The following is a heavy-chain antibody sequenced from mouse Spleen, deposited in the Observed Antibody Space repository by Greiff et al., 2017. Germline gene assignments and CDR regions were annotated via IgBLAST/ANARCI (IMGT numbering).Heavy chain of an antibody. CDR3: ARQGSYYSYDGKAWFAY. V-gene: IGHV5-9*04. Sequence: EVQLVESGGGLVKPGGSLKLSCAASGFTFSSYTMSWVRQTPAKRLEWVATISSGGGNTYYPDSVKGRSTISRDNARNTLYLQMSSLRSEDTAMYYCARQGSYYSYDGKAWFAYWGQGTLVTVSA. CDR1: GFTFSSYT. D-gene: IGHD2-12*01. J-gene: IGHJ3*01. CDR2: ISSGGGNT.